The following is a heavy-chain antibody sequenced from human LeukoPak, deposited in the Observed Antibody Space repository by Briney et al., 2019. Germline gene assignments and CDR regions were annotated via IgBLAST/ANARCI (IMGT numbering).Heavy chain of an antibody. Sequence: PSETLSLTCAVYGGSFSGYYWSWIRQPPGKGLEWIGEINHSGSTNYNPSLKSRVTISVDTSKNQFSLKLSSVTAADTAVYYCARRPDYGDYGGVREIFDYWGQGTLVTVSS. J-gene: IGHJ4*02. CDR2: INHSGST. CDR3: ARRPDYGDYGGVREIFDY. D-gene: IGHD4-17*01. V-gene: IGHV4-34*01. CDR1: GGSFSGYY.